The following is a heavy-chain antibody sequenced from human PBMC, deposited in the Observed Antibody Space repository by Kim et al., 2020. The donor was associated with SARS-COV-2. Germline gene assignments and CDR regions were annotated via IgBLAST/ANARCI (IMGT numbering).Heavy chain of an antibody. J-gene: IGHJ6*01. D-gene: IGHD4-17*01. V-gene: IGHV3-23*01. CDR3: AKVRAGLLRYYYYGMDV. Sequence: VKGRLTISRDNAKNTLYLQMNSLRAEDTAVYYGAKVRAGLLRYYYYGMDVWGQGTTVTVSS.